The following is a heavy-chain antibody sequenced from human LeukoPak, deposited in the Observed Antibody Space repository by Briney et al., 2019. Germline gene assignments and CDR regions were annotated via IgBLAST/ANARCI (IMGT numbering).Heavy chain of an antibody. CDR3: ALSLYSGYGRYFDY. Sequence: SGPTLVNPTQPLTLTCTFSGFSLSTSGVGVGWIRQPPVKALEWLALIYWDDDKRYSPSLKSRLTITKDTSKNQVVLTMTNMDPVDTATYYCALSLYSGYGRYFDYWGQGTLVTVSS. J-gene: IGHJ4*02. CDR2: IYWDDDK. D-gene: IGHD5-12*01. CDR1: GFSLSTSGVG. V-gene: IGHV2-5*02.